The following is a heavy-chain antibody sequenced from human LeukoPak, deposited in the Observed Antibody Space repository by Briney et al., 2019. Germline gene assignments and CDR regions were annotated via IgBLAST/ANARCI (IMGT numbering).Heavy chain of an antibody. CDR2: ISSSGSTI. Sequence: TGGSLRLSCAASGFTFSDYYMSWIRQAPGKGLEWVSYISSSGSTIYYADSVEGRFTISRDNAKNSLYLQMNSLGAEDTAVYYCARSNVVVAAIPFDYWGQGTLVTVSS. D-gene: IGHD2-15*01. J-gene: IGHJ4*02. CDR3: ARSNVVVAAIPFDY. V-gene: IGHV3-11*01. CDR1: GFTFSDYY.